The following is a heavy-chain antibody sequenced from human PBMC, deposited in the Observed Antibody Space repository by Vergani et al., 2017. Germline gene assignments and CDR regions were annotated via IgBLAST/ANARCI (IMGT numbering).Heavy chain of an antibody. CDR3: AREGYDFTTPVDY. V-gene: IGHV4-31*03. Sequence: QVQLQESGPGLVKPSQTLSLTCTVSGGSISSGGYYWSWIRQHPGKGLEWIGYIYYSGSNYYNPSLKSRVTISVDTSKNQFSLKLSSVTAADTAVYYCAREGYDFTTPVDYWGQGTLVTVSS. J-gene: IGHJ4*02. CDR2: IYYSGSN. CDR1: GGSISSGGYY. D-gene: IGHD5-12*01.